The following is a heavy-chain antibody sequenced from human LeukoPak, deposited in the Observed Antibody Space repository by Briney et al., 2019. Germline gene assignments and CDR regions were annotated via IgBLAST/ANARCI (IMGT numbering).Heavy chain of an antibody. V-gene: IGHV4-39*01. CDR3: ARQKAIGVEAYYYYGMDV. D-gene: IGHD2-21*01. CDR1: GGSISSSSYY. CDR2: IYYSGST. Sequence: SETLSLTCTVSGGSISSSSYYWGWIRQPPGKGLEWIGSIYYSGSTYYHPSLKSRVTISVDTSKNQFSLKLSSVTAADTAVYYCARQKAIGVEAYYYYGMDVWGQGTTVTVSS. J-gene: IGHJ6*02.